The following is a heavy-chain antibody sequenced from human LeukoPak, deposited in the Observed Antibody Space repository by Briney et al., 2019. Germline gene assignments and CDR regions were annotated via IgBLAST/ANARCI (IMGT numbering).Heavy chain of an antibody. J-gene: IGHJ4*02. D-gene: IGHD3-22*01. CDR2: INPNSGGT. V-gene: IGHV1-2*02. CDR3: ARGGKNYYDSSGYYSLFDY. Sequence: GASVKVSCKASGYTFTGYYMHWVRQAPGQGLEWMGWINPNSGGTNYAQKFQGRVTMTRDTSISTAYMELSRLRSDDTAVYYCARGGKNYYDSSGYYSLFDYWGQGTLVTVSS. CDR1: GYTFTGYY.